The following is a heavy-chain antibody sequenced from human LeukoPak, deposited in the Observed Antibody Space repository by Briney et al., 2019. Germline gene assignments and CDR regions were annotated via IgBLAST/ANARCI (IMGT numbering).Heavy chain of an antibody. Sequence: PGGSLRLSCAAAGFTFSIYAMHWVRQAPGKGLECGAVIWYDGGNKYYADSVKGRFTISRDNSKNTLYLQMNSLRAEDTAVYYCAKDMDVYGSGSYYKGFDYWGQGTLVTVSS. V-gene: IGHV3-33*06. CDR1: GFTFSIYA. J-gene: IGHJ4*02. D-gene: IGHD3-10*01. CDR2: IWYDGGNK. CDR3: AKDMDVYGSGSYYKGFDY.